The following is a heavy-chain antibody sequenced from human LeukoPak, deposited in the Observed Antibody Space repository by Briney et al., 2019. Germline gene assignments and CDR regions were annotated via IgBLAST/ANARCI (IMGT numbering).Heavy chain of an antibody. CDR2: ISASGGST. Sequence: GGSLRLSCAASGFTFTSYAMSWVRQAPKKGLEWVSVISASGGSTSYADSVKGRFTISRDNSKNTLYLQMNSLRAEDTAVYYCARGVINFDYWGQGTLVTVSS. CDR1: GFTFTSYA. D-gene: IGHD3-10*01. V-gene: IGHV3-23*01. J-gene: IGHJ4*02. CDR3: ARGVINFDY.